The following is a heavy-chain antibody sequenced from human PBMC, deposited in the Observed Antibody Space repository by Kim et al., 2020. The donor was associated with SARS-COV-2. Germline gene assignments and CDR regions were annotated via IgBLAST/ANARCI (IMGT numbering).Heavy chain of an antibody. D-gene: IGHD3-10*01. Sequence: ASVKVSCKASGYTFTSYGISWVRQAPGQGLEWMGWISAYNGNTNYAQKLQGRVTMTTDTSTSTAYMELRSLRSDDTAVYYCARATMVRGVIITEVNYWGQGTLVTVSS. CDR1: GYTFTSYG. CDR3: ARATMVRGVIITEVNY. J-gene: IGHJ4*02. V-gene: IGHV1-18*04. CDR2: ISAYNGNT.